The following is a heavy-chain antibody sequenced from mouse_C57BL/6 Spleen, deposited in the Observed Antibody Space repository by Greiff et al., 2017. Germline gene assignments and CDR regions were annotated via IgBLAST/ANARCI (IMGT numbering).Heavy chain of an antibody. CDR2: IDPETGGT. J-gene: IGHJ2*01. Sequence: QVQLQQSGAELVRPGASVTLSCKASGYTFTDYEMHWVKQTPVHGLEWIGAIDPETGGTAYNQKFKGKAILTADKSSSTAYMELRSLTSEDSAGYYWTRRPNWDEEVGMDYWGQGTTLTVSS. D-gene: IGHD4-1*01. CDR3: TRRPNWDEEVGMDY. CDR1: GYTFTDYE. V-gene: IGHV1-15*01.